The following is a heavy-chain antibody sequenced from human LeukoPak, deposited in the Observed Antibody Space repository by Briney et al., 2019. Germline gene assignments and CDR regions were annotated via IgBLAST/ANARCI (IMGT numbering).Heavy chain of an antibody. Sequence: PSETLSLTCTVSGGSISSYYWGWIRQPPGKGLEWIGNMYYSGSTYYNPSLKSRVTISVDTSKNQFSLKLSSVTAADTAVYYCARLVGTAGATRFDQWGQGTLVTVSS. CDR1: GGSISSYY. D-gene: IGHD1-26*01. CDR3: ARLVGTAGATRFDQ. V-gene: IGHV4-39*01. CDR2: MYYSGST. J-gene: IGHJ4*02.